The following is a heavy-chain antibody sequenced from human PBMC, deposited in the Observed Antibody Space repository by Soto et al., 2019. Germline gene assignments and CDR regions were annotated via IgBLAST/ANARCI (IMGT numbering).Heavy chain of an antibody. Sequence: ESGGGVVQPGRSLRLSCAASGFTFSSYGMHWVRQAPGKGLEWVALIWYDGSNKYYVDSVKGRFTISRDNSKNTLHLQMNSLRAEDTAIYYCAREAVSGTVWFDPWGQGTLVTVSS. CDR1: GFTFSSYG. CDR2: IWYDGSNK. J-gene: IGHJ5*02. D-gene: IGHD6-19*01. CDR3: AREAVSGTVWFDP. V-gene: IGHV3-33*01.